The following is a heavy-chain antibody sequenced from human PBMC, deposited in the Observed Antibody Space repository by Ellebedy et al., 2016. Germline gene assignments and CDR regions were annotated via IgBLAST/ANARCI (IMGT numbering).Heavy chain of an antibody. J-gene: IGHJ6*03. CDR1: GFTFSSYA. Sequence: GESLKISXAASGFTFSSYAMSWVRQAPGKGLEWVSVIYSGGSTYYADSVKGRFTISRDNSKNTLYLQMNSLRAEDTAVYYCARESRIVGADTHMDVWGKGTTVTVSS. CDR3: ARESRIVGADTHMDV. V-gene: IGHV3-66*01. D-gene: IGHD1-26*01. CDR2: IYSGGST.